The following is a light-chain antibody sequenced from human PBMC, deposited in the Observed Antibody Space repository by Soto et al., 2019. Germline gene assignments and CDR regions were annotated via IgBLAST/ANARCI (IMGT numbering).Light chain of an antibody. V-gene: IGLV1-40*01. J-gene: IGLJ1*01. Sequence: QSVLTQPPSVSGAPGQRVTISCTGSSSNLGAGYDVHWYQLLPGTAPKLLIYGNRNRPSGVPDRFSGSKSGTSASLAITELQAEDEADYYCQSYDNSLGVCYVFGTGTKVTVL. CDR1: SSNLGAGYD. CDR3: QSYDNSLGVCYV. CDR2: GNR.